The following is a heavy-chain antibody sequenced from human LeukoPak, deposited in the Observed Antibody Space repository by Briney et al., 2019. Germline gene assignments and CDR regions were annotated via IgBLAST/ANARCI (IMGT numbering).Heavy chain of an antibody. D-gene: IGHD2-15*01. CDR2: INHSGST. Sequence: PSETLPLTCAVYGGSFSGYYWSWIRQPPGKGLEWIGEINHSGSTNYNPSLKGRVTISVDTSKNQFSLKLSSVTAADTAVYYCARGRAYCSGGSCYSGWFDPWGQGTLVTVSS. J-gene: IGHJ5*02. V-gene: IGHV4-34*01. CDR3: ARGRAYCSGGSCYSGWFDP. CDR1: GGSFSGYY.